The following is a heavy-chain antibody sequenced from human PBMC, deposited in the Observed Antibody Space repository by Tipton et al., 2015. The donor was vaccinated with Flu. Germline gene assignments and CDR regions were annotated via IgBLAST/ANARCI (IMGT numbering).Heavy chain of an antibody. CDR2: IYHSGST. J-gene: IGHJ4*02. CDR1: GGPISSSNW. V-gene: IGHV4-4*02. D-gene: IGHD6-13*01. Sequence: TLSLTCAVSGGPISSSNWWSWVRQPPGKGLEWIGEIYHSGSTNYNPSLKSRVTISVDKSKNQFSLKLSSVTAADTAVYYCASWLSSSWYSSYFDYWGQGTLVTVSS. CDR3: ASWLSSSWYSSYFDY.